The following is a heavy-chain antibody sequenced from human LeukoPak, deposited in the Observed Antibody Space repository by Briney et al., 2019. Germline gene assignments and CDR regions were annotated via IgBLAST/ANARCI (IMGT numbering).Heavy chain of an antibody. CDR2: ISGSGGST. Sequence: GGSLRLSCAASGFTFSSYAMSWVRQAPGKGLEWVSAISGSGGSTYYADSVKGRFTISRDNSKNTLYLQMNSLRAEDTAVYYCAKAPKYYYDSSGLLDYWGQGTLVTVSS. V-gene: IGHV3-23*01. D-gene: IGHD3-22*01. CDR3: AKAPKYYYDSSGLLDY. J-gene: IGHJ4*02. CDR1: GFTFSSYA.